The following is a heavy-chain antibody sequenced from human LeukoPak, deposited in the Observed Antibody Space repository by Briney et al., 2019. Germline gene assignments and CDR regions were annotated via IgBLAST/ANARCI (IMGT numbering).Heavy chain of an antibody. CDR1: GFIFNNYA. CDR3: ASGYSSSWYYFDY. J-gene: IGHJ4*02. D-gene: IGHD6-13*01. V-gene: IGHV3-23*01. Sequence: GGSLRLSCAASGFIFNNYAMTWVRQAPGKGLEWLSGISGSGGATYYADSVKGRFTISRDNSKNTLYLQMNSLRAEDTAVYYCASGYSSSWYYFDYWGQGTLVTVSS. CDR2: ISGSGGAT.